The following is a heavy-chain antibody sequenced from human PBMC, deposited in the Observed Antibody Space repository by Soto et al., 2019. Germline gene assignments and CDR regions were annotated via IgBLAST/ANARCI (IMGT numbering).Heavy chain of an antibody. Sequence: SVKVSCKASGGTFSSYAISWVRQAPGQGLEWMGGIIPIFGTANYAQKFQGRVTITADESTSTAYMELSSLRSEDTAVYYCVRRRDRLLPVTNYYDYYGLDVWGQGDTVTVSS. D-gene: IGHD3-9*01. J-gene: IGHJ6*02. CDR2: IIPIFGTA. V-gene: IGHV1-69*13. CDR1: GGTFSSYA. CDR3: VRRRDRLLPVTNYYDYYGLDV.